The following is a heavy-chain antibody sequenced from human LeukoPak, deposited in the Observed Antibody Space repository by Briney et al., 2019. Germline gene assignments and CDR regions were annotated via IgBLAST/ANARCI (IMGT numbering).Heavy chain of an antibody. CDR3: ARVRYYYDSSGYYYGY. CDR2: INPNSGGT. CDR1: GYTFTGYY. V-gene: IGHV1-2*02. D-gene: IGHD3-22*01. J-gene: IGHJ4*02. Sequence: ASVKVSCKASGYTFTGYYMHWVRQAPGQGLEWMGWINPNSGGTNYAQKFQGKVTMTRDTSISTAYMELSRLRSDDTAVYYCARVRYYYDSSGYYYGYWGQGTLVTVSS.